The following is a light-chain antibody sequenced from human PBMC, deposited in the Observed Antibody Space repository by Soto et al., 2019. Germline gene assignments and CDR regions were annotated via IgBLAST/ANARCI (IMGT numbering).Light chain of an antibody. CDR3: QQSYSLPPP. V-gene: IGKV1-5*03. J-gene: IGKJ5*01. CDR1: QTISSW. Sequence: EIQITQSPFTLSVSVGDRVTITRRASQTISSWLAWYQQKPGKAPKLLIYKASTLKSGVPSRFSGSGSGTDFTLTISSLQAEDVAVYYCQQSYSLPPPFGQGGLLEV. CDR2: KAS.